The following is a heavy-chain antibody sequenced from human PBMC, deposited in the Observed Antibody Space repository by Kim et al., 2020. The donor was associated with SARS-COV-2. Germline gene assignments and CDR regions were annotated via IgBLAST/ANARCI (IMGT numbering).Heavy chain of an antibody. D-gene: IGHD3-10*01. CDR2: IYYSGST. V-gene: IGHV4-61*01. Sequence: SETLSLTCTVSGGSVSSGSYYWSWIRQPPGKGLEWIGYIYYSGSTNYNPSLKSRVTISVDTSKNQFSLKLSSVTAADTAVYYCARDPMVQGVIGYFDYWG. CDR3: ARDPMVQGVIGYFDY. J-gene: IGHJ4*03. CDR1: GGSVSSGSYY.